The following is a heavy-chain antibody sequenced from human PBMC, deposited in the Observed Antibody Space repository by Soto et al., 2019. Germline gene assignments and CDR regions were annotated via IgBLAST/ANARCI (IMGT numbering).Heavy chain of an antibody. CDR2: IYPGDSDT. D-gene: IGHD6-19*01. Sequence: PGESLKISCKGSGYSFTSYWIGWVRQMPGKGLEWMGIIYPGDSDTRYSPSFQGQVTISADKSISTAYLQWSSLKASDTAMYYCVRGWYSDGYYYYYYMDVWGKGTTVTVSS. J-gene: IGHJ6*03. CDR1: GYSFTSYW. CDR3: VRGWYSDGYYYYYYMDV. V-gene: IGHV5-51*01.